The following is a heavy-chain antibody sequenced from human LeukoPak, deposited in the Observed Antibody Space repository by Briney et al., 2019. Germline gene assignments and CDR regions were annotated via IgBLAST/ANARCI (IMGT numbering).Heavy chain of an antibody. V-gene: IGHV3-7*01. CDR3: ARDQGHFDI. CDR1: GFTFSSYW. CDR2: MKQDGSEV. J-gene: IGHJ2*01. Sequence: GGSLRLSCAAAGFTFSSYWMSWVRQAPGRGLEWVANMKQDGSEVYYVDSVKGRFTISRDNAKNSLYLQMNSLRVEDTAVYYCARDQGHFDIWGRGTLVTVSS.